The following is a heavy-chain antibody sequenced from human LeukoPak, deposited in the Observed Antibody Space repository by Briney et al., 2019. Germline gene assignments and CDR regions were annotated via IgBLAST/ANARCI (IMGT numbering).Heavy chain of an antibody. CDR1: GGSMKRSY. Sequence: SETLSLTCLVSGGSMKRSYWTWIRQAPGKGLEWIGNIDDSGNTNYSPSLKSRVTISLDTSKNQFSLRVTSVTAADRALYFCARGLTVTTYYYYYMDVWGKGTTVTVSS. CDR3: ARGLTVTTYYYYYMDV. J-gene: IGHJ6*03. D-gene: IGHD4-17*01. V-gene: IGHV4-59*01. CDR2: IDDSGNT.